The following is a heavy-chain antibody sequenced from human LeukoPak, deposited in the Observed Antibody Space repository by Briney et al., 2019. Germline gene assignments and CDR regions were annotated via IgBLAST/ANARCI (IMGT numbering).Heavy chain of an antibody. CDR1: GFTFGDYA. J-gene: IGHJ3*02. V-gene: IGHV3-49*04. CDR3: SRVGSRGSYGGNSDAFDI. Sequence: PGRSLRLSCTASGFTFGDYAMNWVRQAPGKGLEWVGFIRSKAYGGTTEYAASVKGRFTISRDDSKSIAYLQMNSLKTEDTAVYYCSRVGSRGSYGGNSDAFDIWGQGTMVTVSS. CDR2: IRSKAYGGTT. D-gene: IGHD4-23*01.